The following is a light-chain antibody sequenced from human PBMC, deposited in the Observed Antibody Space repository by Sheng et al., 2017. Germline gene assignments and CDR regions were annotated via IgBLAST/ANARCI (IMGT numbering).Light chain of an antibody. CDR3: QQYGNSPWA. V-gene: IGKV3-20*01. CDR2: GAS. Sequence: EIVLTQSPGTLSLSPGERLTLSCRASKTVRSNFLAWFHQKPGQAPRLLIYGASNRAPGIPDRFTGSGSGTDFTLTISGTKAEDCGVYYCQQYGNSPWAFGQGTKVEI. CDR1: KTVRSNF. J-gene: IGKJ1*01.